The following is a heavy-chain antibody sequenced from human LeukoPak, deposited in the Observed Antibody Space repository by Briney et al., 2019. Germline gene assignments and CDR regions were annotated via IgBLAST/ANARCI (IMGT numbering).Heavy chain of an antibody. CDR3: ARGYCSSTSCLPFDY. J-gene: IGHJ4*02. Sequence: SETLSLTCTVSGGSISSYYWSWIRQPAGKGLEWIGRIYTSGSTNYNPSLKSRVTMSVDTSKNQFSLKLSSVAAADTAVYYCARGYCSSTSCLPFDYWGQGTLVTVSS. CDR1: GGSISSYY. V-gene: IGHV4-4*07. D-gene: IGHD2-2*01. CDR2: IYTSGST.